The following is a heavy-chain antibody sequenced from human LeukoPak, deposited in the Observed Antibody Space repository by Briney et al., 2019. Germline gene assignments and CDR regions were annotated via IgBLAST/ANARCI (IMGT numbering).Heavy chain of an antibody. CDR2: IYYSGST. V-gene: IGHV4-59*01. J-gene: IGHJ4*02. D-gene: IGHD4-17*01. CDR1: GGSISSYY. CDR3: ARSTGDYALTFDY. Sequence: SETLSLTCTVSGGSISSYYWSWIRQPPGKGLEWIGHIYYSGSTNYNPSLRSRVSISEDTSKNQFSLKLSSVTAADTAVYYCARSTGDYALTFDYWGQGILVTVSS.